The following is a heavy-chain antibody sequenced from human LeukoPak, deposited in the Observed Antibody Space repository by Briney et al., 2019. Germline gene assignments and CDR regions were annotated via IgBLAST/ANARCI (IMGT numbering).Heavy chain of an antibody. CDR3: ARRRQLGKNWFDP. D-gene: IGHD6-6*01. J-gene: IGHJ5*02. Sequence: ASVKVSCKASGYTFTSYDINLVRQATGQGLEWMGWMNPNSGNTGYAQKFQGRVTMTRNTSISTAYMELSSLRSEDTAVYYCARRRQLGKNWFDPWGQGTLVTVSS. CDR1: GYTFTSYD. CDR2: MNPNSGNT. V-gene: IGHV1-8*01.